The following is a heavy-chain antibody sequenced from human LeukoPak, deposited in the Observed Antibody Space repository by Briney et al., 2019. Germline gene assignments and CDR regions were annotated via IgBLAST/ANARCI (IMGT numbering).Heavy chain of an antibody. Sequence: ASVKVSCKVSGYTLTELSMHWVRQAPGKGLEWMGGFDPEDGETIYAQKFQGRVTMTEDTSTGTAYMELSSLRSEDTAVYYCATVPTSVRGVLLDYWGQGTLVTVSS. CDR1: GYTLTELS. V-gene: IGHV1-24*01. CDR3: ATVPTSVRGVLLDY. J-gene: IGHJ4*02. CDR2: FDPEDGET. D-gene: IGHD3-10*01.